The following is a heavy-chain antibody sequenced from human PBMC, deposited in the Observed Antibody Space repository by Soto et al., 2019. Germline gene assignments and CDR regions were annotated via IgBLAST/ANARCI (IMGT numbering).Heavy chain of an antibody. V-gene: IGHV4-31*03. CDR2: IYYSGST. Sequence: PSETLSLTCTVSGGSISSGGYYWSWIRQHPGKGLEWIGYIYYSGSTYYNPSLKSRVTISVDTSKNQFSLKLSSVTAADTAVYYCARAKLTSLSFWFDPWGQGTLVTVSS. J-gene: IGHJ5*02. CDR1: GGSISSGGYY. D-gene: IGHD3-9*01. CDR3: ARAKLTSLSFWFDP.